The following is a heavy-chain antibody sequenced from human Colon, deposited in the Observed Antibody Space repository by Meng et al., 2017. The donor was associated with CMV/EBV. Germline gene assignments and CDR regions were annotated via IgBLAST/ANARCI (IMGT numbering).Heavy chain of an antibody. Sequence: QAHLHQGGDGLLKPSETLSLTCVVSGGSFSNYYWSWIRQSPGKGLEWIGDIHQSGITNHNPSLKSRVTISIDTSKNQFSLKLSSVTAADTALYYCAGGTYQAWEVLYFWGQGTLVTVPS. CDR1: GGSFSNYY. J-gene: IGHJ4*02. D-gene: IGHD3-10*01. V-gene: IGHV4-34*01. CDR3: AGGTYQAWEVLYF. CDR2: IHQSGIT.